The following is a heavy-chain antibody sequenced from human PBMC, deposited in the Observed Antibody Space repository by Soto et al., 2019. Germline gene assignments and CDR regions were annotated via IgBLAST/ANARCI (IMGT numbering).Heavy chain of an antibody. CDR3: ARSGYDFWSGYHGMDV. CDR1: GGSISSGGYS. V-gene: IGHV4-30-2*01. Sequence: SETLSLTCAFSGGSISSGGYSWSWIRQPPGKGLEWIGYIYHSGSTYYNPSLKSRVTISVDRSKNQFSLKLSSVTAADTAVYYCARSGYDFWSGYHGMDVWGQGTTVTVS. J-gene: IGHJ6*02. D-gene: IGHD3-3*01. CDR2: IYHSGST.